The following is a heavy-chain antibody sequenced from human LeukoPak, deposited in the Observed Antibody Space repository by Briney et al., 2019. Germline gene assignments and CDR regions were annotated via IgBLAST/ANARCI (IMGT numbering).Heavy chain of an antibody. Sequence: GRSLRLSCAASGFTFNNYAMHWVRQAPGKGLEWVAVISDDGSNDYYADSVRGRFTISRDNSKNSLYLQMNSLRAEDTAVYYCARVYSSGWHQGGDYWGQGTLVTVSS. V-gene: IGHV3-30-3*01. J-gene: IGHJ4*02. CDR2: ISDDGSND. D-gene: IGHD6-19*01. CDR1: GFTFNNYA. CDR3: ARVYSSGWHQGGDY.